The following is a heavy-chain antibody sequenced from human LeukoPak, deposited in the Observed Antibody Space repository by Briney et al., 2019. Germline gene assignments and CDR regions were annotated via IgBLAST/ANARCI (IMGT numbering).Heavy chain of an antibody. CDR3: ARAWVGRGAFDY. Sequence: SVTVSCTASGGTFSSYAISWVRQAPGQGLEWMGGIIPIFGTANYAQKFQGRVTITADESTSTAYMELSSLRSEDTAVYYCARAWVGRGAFDYWGQGTLVTVSS. J-gene: IGHJ4*02. V-gene: IGHV1-69*13. CDR2: IIPIFGTA. CDR1: GGTFSSYA. D-gene: IGHD1-26*01.